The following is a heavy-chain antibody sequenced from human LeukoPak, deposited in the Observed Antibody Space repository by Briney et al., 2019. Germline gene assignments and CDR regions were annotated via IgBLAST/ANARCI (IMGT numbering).Heavy chain of an antibody. CDR2: IIPTFGAA. CDR1: GGTFSSYA. CDR3: AVCAGSCGVYYFDY. Sequence: SVKVSCKASGGTFSSYAISWVRQAPGQGLEWVGGIIPTFGAANYAQKFQGRVTITADESTSTAYMELSSLRSEDTAVYYCAVCAGSCGVYYFDYWGQGTLVTVSS. V-gene: IGHV1-69*13. J-gene: IGHJ4*02. D-gene: IGHD2-15*01.